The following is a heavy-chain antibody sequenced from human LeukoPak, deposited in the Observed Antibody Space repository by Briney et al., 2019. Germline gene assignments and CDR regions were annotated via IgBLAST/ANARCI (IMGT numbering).Heavy chain of an antibody. CDR1: GFTFGDYA. D-gene: IGHD2-8*02. J-gene: IGHJ3*02. V-gene: IGHV3-9*01. CDR2: IGWNSGSI. Sequence: GGSLRLSCAASGFTFGDYAMHWVRQAPGKGLEWVSRIGWNSGSIAYADSVKGRFTISRDNAKNSLYLQINSLRAEDTAVYSCVRQVGEGLVEAFDIWGQGRMVTVSS. CDR3: VRQVGEGLVEAFDI.